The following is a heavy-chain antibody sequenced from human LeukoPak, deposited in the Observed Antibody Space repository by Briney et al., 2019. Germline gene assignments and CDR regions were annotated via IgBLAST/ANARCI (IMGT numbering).Heavy chain of an antibody. J-gene: IGHJ6*03. V-gene: IGHV4-39*07. CDR1: GGSISSSSYY. D-gene: IGHD2-2*01. Sequence: PSETLSLTCTVSGGSISSSSYYWGWIRQPPGKGLEWIGSIYYSGSTYYNPSLKSRVTISVDTSKNQFSLKLSSVTAADTAVYYCARGNYCSSTSCYYYYMDVWGKGTTVTVSS. CDR3: ARGNYCSSTSCYYYYMDV. CDR2: IYYSGST.